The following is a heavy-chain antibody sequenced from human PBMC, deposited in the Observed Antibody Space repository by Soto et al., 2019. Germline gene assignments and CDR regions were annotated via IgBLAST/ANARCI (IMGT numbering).Heavy chain of an antibody. D-gene: IGHD6-13*01. CDR3: ARDRYIAPAGSNDF. CDR2: ISAYNGNT. CDR1: GYTFTRYG. J-gene: IGHJ4*02. Sequence: GASGKVSCKASGYTFTRYGGSWGRQAPGQGQEWMGWISAYNGNTNYAQKLQGRVTMTTDTSTSTAYMELRSLRSDDTAVYYCARDRYIAPAGSNDFSARGTPVTVS. V-gene: IGHV1-18*01.